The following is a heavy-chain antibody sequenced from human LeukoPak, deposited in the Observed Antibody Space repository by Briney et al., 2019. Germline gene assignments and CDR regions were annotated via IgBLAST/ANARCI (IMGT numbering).Heavy chain of an antibody. D-gene: IGHD1-1*01. CDR1: GCTVTNYP. V-gene: IGHV3-23*01. J-gene: IGHJ4*02. Sequence: GGSLRLSCAASGCTVTNYPMTWVRQAPGKGLEWVSVISGSGSNTDYADSVKGRFTISRDNSKHTLSLQMNSLRAEDTAIYYWAKLVGTGMTPTDDWCQGTLVTASS. CDR3: AKLVGTGMTPTDD. CDR2: ISGSGSNT.